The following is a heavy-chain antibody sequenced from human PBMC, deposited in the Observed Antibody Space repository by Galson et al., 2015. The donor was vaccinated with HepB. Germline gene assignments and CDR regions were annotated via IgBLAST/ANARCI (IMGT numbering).Heavy chain of an antibody. D-gene: IGHD3-16*01. CDR2: LDWDDNK. V-gene: IGHV2-70*01. CDR1: GVSLSTSGMC. J-gene: IGHJ5*02. Sequence: PALVKPTQTLTLTCTFSGVSLSTSGMCVTWIRQPPGMALEWLALLDWDDNKYYSPSLKTRVTIYKGTSKNQVVLTMTNMDPVDTATYYCARMVMIAGLGFNWFDPWSQGTLVTVSS. CDR3: ARMVMIAGLGFNWFDP.